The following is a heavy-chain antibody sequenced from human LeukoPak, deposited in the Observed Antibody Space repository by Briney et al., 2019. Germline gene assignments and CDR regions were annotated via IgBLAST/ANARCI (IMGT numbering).Heavy chain of an antibody. CDR1: GFTITNFY. J-gene: IGHJ4*02. CDR2: IFSGGTT. CDR3: AREDYADDSGYYSSGDY. V-gene: IGHV3-66*01. D-gene: IGHD3-22*01. Sequence: PGGSLRLSCAAPGFTITNFYMSWVRQAPGKGLEWVSVIFSGGTTYYADSVQGRFTISRDTSTNTLYLQMNSLRAEDTAMYYCAREDYADDSGYYSSGDYWGQGTLVTVSS.